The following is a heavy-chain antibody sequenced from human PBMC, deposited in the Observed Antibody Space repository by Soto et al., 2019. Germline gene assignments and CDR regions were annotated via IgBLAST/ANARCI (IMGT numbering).Heavy chain of an antibody. CDR1: GYTLTELS. CDR2: FDPEDGET. V-gene: IGHV1-24*01. Sequence: GASVKVSCKVSGYTLTELSMHGVGQSPGKGLDWMGGFDPEDGETTYAQKFQGRVTMTEDTSTDTAYMELSSLRSEDTAVYYCATTGGDPGGWFDPWGQGTLVTVSS. J-gene: IGHJ5*02. D-gene: IGHD3-16*01. CDR3: ATTGGDPGGWFDP.